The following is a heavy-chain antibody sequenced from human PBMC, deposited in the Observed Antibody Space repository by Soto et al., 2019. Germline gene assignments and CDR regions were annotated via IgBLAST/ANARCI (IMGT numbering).Heavy chain of an antibody. CDR1: GGSISSGGYY. CDR2: IYYSGST. D-gene: IGHD4-17*01. V-gene: IGHV4-31*03. CDR3: ARSAHPTVTTFGY. J-gene: IGHJ4*02. Sequence: QVQLQESGPGLVKPSQTLSLTCTVSGGSISSGGYYWSWIRQHPGKGLEWIGYIYYSGSTYYNPSLERRVTISVDTSKIQFSLKLSSVTAADTAVYYWARSAHPTVTTFGYWGQGTLVTVSS.